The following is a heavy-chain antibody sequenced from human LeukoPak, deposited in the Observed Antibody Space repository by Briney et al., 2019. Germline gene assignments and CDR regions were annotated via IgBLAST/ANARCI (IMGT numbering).Heavy chain of an antibody. Sequence: PGGSLRLSCAASGFTFSSYEMNWVRQAPGKGLEWVSYISSSGSTIYYADSVKGRFTISRDNAKNSLYLQMNSLRAEDTAVYYCAKDFTVGYYYDSSGLNFDYWGQGTLVTVSS. D-gene: IGHD3-22*01. CDR3: AKDFTVGYYYDSSGLNFDY. V-gene: IGHV3-48*03. J-gene: IGHJ4*02. CDR2: ISSSGSTI. CDR1: GFTFSSYE.